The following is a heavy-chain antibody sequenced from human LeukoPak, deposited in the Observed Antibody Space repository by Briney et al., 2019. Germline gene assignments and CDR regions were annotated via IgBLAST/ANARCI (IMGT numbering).Heavy chain of an antibody. Sequence: GGSLRLSCAASGFTFSDYSMSWIRQAPGKGLEWVSAISGSGGSTYYADSVKGRFTISRDNSKNTLYLQMNSLRAEDTAVYYCAKGSWEWELLSSFDYWGQGTLVTVSS. D-gene: IGHD1-26*01. CDR3: AKGSWEWELLSSFDY. CDR2: ISGSGGST. CDR1: GFTFSDYS. J-gene: IGHJ4*02. V-gene: IGHV3-23*01.